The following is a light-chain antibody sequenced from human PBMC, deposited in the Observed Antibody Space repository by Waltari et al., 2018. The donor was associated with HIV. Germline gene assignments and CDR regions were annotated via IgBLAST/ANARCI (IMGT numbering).Light chain of an antibody. CDR1: SRDVGGYNY. J-gene: IGLJ2*01. CDR2: DVS. Sequence: QSALTQPASVSGSPGQSITISCTGTSRDVGGYNYFSWYQQHPGKAPKLMIYDVSNRPSGVSNRFSGSKSGNTASLTISGLQAEDEADYYCSSYTSSSIVVFGGGTKLTVL. V-gene: IGLV2-14*03. CDR3: SSYTSSSIVV.